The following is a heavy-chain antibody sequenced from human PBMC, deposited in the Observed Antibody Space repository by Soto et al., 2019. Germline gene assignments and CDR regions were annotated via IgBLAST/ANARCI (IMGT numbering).Heavy chain of an antibody. V-gene: IGHV3-66*01. CDR2: IYSGGST. CDR3: ARGGGYSYGTYYYYGMDG. D-gene: IGHD5-18*01. CDR1: GFTVSSNY. J-gene: IGHJ6*02. Sequence: GGSLRLSCAASGFTVSSNYMSWVRQAPGKGLEWVSVIYSGGSTYYADSVKGRFTISRDNSKNTLYLQMNSLRAEDTAVYYCARGGGYSYGTYYYYGMDGWGQGIMVTVAS.